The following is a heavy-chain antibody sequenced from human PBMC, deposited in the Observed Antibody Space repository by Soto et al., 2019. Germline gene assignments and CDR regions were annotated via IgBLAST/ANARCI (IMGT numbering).Heavy chain of an antibody. J-gene: IGHJ5*02. CDR2: INAGNGST. D-gene: IGHD3-16*02. CDR1: GYTFTAYN. CDR3: ARGFPLWFDP. V-gene: IGHV1-3*01. Sequence: ASVKVSCKAFGYTFTAYNIHWVRQAPGQGLEWMGWINAGNGSTRSSRKFQGRVIITRDTSATTAYLEVDSLRSEDTAIYYCARGFPLWFDPWGQGTLVTVSS.